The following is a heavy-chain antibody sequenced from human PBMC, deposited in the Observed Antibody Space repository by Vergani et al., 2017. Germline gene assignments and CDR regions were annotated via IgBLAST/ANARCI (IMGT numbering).Heavy chain of an antibody. Sequence: EVPLVQSGAEVKKPGESLKISCKGSGYSFTSYWIGWVRQLPGKGLEWMGIIYPGDSDTRYSPSFQGQVTISTDKSISTAYMQWSSLKASDTAMYYCATSGLIWFDGMDVWGQGTTVTVSS. CDR3: ATSGLIWFDGMDV. CDR1: GYSFTSYW. V-gene: IGHV5-51*01. D-gene: IGHD3-10*01. CDR2: IYPGDSDT. J-gene: IGHJ6*02.